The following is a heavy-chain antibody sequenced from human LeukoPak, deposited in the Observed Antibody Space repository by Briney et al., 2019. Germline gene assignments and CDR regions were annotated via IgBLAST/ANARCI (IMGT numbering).Heavy chain of an antibody. CDR3: AKDSLGSSWYEYYYYYYMDV. J-gene: IGHJ6*03. CDR2: ISGSGGST. CDR1: GFTFSSYA. Sequence: SGGSLRLSRAASGFTFSSYAMSWVRQAPGKGLEWVSAISGSGGSTYYADSVKGRFTISRDNSKNTLYLQMNSLRAEDTAVYYCAKDSLGSSWYEYYYYYYMDVWGKGTTVTVSS. D-gene: IGHD6-13*01. V-gene: IGHV3-23*01.